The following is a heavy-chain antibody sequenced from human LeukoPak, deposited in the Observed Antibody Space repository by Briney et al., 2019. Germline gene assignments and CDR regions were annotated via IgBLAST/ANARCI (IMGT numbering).Heavy chain of an antibody. CDR1: GYTFTSYG. CDR2: IIPIFGTA. V-gene: IGHV1-69*13. Sequence: SVTVSCKASGYTFTSYGISWVRQAPGQGLEWMGAIIPIFGTANYAQKFQGRVTITADESTSTAYMELSSLRSEDTAVYYCARAPYYYYDSSGYYYGPSYFDYWGQGTLVTVSS. D-gene: IGHD3-22*01. CDR3: ARAPYYYYDSSGYYYGPSYFDY. J-gene: IGHJ4*02.